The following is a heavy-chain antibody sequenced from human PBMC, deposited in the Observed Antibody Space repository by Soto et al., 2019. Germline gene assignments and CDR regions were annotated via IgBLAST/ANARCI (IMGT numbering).Heavy chain of an antibody. D-gene: IGHD1-1*01. Sequence: GGSLRLSCAASGFTFSNYAMHWVRQAPGKGLEWVALTSYDGNNEYYTDSVKGRFTISRDNSKNTLFLQMNSPRPEDTAVYYCAKDKGVFNWATSYFDYWGQGALVTV. CDR3: AKDKGVFNWATSYFDY. CDR2: TSYDGNNE. V-gene: IGHV3-30*18. J-gene: IGHJ4*02. CDR1: GFTFSNYA.